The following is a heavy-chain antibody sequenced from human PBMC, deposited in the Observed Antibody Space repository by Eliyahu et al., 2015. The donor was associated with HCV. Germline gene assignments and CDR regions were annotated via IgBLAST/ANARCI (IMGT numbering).Heavy chain of an antibody. CDR1: GFAFSSYA. J-gene: IGHJ6*02. CDR3: TKDTLMDV. Sequence: EVQLVESGGDLVQPGGSLRLSCAASGFAFSSYAMGWVRQAPGKGLEWVSAITTSGDSTYYADSVKGRFTISRDNSKNTLYLQMNSLRAEDTALYYCTKDTLMDVWGQGTTVTVSS. D-gene: IGHD2-15*01. V-gene: IGHV3-23*04. CDR2: ITTSGDST.